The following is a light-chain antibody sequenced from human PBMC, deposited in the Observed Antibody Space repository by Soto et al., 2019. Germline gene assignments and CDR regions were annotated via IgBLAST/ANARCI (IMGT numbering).Light chain of an antibody. CDR1: SSNIGAGFD. CDR3: QSYDTNLSGDSV. CDR2: GNN. Sequence: QSVLTQSPSVSGAPGQSVSISCTGTSSNIGAGFDVHWYQQLPATAPKLLIYGNNNRPSGVPDRFSGSKSGTSASLAITGLQAEDEADYYCQSYDTNLSGDSVFGTGTKVTVL. V-gene: IGLV1-40*01. J-gene: IGLJ1*01.